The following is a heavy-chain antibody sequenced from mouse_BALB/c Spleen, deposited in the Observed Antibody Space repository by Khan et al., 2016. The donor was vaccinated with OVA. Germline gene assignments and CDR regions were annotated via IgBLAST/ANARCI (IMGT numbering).Heavy chain of an antibody. J-gene: IGHJ3*01. CDR3: ARRNYCGYTFAY. Sequence: QVQLQQSGAELARPGASVKLSCKASGYTFTDFYINWVKQRTGQGLEWIGEISPGSGDTYYNEKFKGKATLTADKSSSTAYMQLSSLTSEASAAYCCARRNYCGYTFAYWGQGTLVTVSA. V-gene: IGHV1-77*01. CDR1: GYTFTDFY. CDR2: ISPGSGDT. D-gene: IGHD1-2*01.